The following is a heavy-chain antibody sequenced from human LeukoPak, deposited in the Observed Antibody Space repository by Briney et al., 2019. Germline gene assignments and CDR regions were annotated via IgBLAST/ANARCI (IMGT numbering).Heavy chain of an antibody. D-gene: IGHD3-22*01. CDR3: AXXXXXSSAYXX. Sequence: GGSLRLSCAASGVTFSSYGMHWVRQAPGKGLEWVAFIRYDESXKFYADSVKGRFTISIDNPKTTLYLQMNSLSAEDTAVYYCAXXXXXSSAYXXWGQGTLVTVSS. J-gene: IGHJ4*02. CDR2: IRYDESXK. V-gene: IGHV3-30*02. CDR1: GVTFSSYG.